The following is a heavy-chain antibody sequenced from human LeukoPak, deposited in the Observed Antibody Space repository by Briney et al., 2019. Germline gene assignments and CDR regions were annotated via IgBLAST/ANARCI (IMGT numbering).Heavy chain of an antibody. CDR2: ISGSGGST. CDR3: AKDNSPMFTADY. V-gene: IGHV3-23*01. Sequence: PGGSLRLSCAASGFTFSSYAMSWVRQAPGKGLEWVSAISGSGGSTYYADSVKGRFTISRDNSKNTQYLQMNSLRAEDTAVYYCAKDNSPMFTADYWGQGTLVTVSS. CDR1: GFTFSSYA. J-gene: IGHJ4*02. D-gene: IGHD2/OR15-2a*01.